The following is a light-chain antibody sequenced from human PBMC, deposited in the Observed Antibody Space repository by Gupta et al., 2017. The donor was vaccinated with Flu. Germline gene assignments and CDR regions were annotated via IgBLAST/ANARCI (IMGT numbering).Light chain of an antibody. V-gene: IGKV3-15*01. CDR3: QQYKCSPLN. Sequence: PATLSVSPGERATLSCRASQSVNSYVAWYQQKPGQAPRLLSDGASTRATGIPARGSGRGSGTEGTLTISRLQSEDVAVYCGQQYKCSPLNFGGGTKVEIK. CDR2: GAS. J-gene: IGKJ4*01. CDR1: QSVNSY.